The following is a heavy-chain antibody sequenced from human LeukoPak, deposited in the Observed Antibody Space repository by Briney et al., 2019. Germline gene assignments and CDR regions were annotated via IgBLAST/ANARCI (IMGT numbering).Heavy chain of an antibody. V-gene: IGHV3-30*18. D-gene: IGHD3-9*01. J-gene: IGHJ4*02. CDR1: GFTFSSYG. CDR3: AKPQSPSFDWLPGDY. Sequence: GRSLRLSCAASGFTFSSYGMHWVRQAPGKGLEWVAVISYDGSNKYYADSVKRRFTISRDNSKNTLYLQMNSLRAEDTAVYYCAKPQSPSFDWLPGDYWGQGTLVTVSS. CDR2: ISYDGSNK.